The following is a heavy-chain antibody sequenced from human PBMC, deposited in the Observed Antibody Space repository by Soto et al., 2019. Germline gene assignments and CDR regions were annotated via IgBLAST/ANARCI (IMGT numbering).Heavy chain of an antibody. J-gene: IGHJ4*02. CDR1: GGTFSSYT. Sequence: QVQLVQSGAAVKKPGSSVKVSCKASGGTFSSYTISWVRQAPGQGLEWLGRIIPILGIANYAQKFQGRVTITADKSTSTAYMVLSSLRSEDTAVYYCAREGIAAAGPYYFDYWGQGTLVTVSS. CDR2: IIPILGIA. V-gene: IGHV1-69*08. CDR3: AREGIAAAGPYYFDY. D-gene: IGHD6-13*01.